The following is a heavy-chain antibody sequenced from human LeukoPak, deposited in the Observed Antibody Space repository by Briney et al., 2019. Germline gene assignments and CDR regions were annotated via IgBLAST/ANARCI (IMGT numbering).Heavy chain of an antibody. CDR3: AKDHDHENQWFDP. Sequence: QPGGSLRLSCAASGFTFSSYVMSWGRQAPGKGLEWVPTINKNGGETYYADSVKGRFTISRDNSRNTLYLQMNSLRAEDTAVYYCAKDHDHENQWFDPWGQGTLVTVSS. D-gene: IGHD2/OR15-2a*01. V-gene: IGHV3-23*01. CDR1: GFTFSSYV. CDR2: INKNGGET. J-gene: IGHJ5*02.